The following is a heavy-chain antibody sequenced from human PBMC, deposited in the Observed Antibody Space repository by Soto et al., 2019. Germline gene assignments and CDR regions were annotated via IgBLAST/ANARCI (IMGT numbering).Heavy chain of an antibody. J-gene: IGHJ4*02. CDR3: AKRPLAARHTDY. D-gene: IGHD6-6*01. V-gene: IGHV3-23*01. CDR1: GFTFSNYA. CDR2: ISGRGDNT. Sequence: EVQLLESGGGLVQPGGSLRLSCAASGFTFSNYAMTWVRQAPGKGLEWVSTISGRGDNTYYADSVRGRFTISRDNSKNTIYMQINSLRAEDTAVYDCAKRPLAARHTDYWGKGTLVTVSS.